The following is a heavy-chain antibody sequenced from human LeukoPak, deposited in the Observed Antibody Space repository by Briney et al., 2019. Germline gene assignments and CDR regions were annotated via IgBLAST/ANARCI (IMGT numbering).Heavy chain of an antibody. J-gene: IGHJ4*02. V-gene: IGHV3-30-3*01. D-gene: IGHD2-2*01. CDR2: ISYDENNK. Sequence: GGSLRLSCAASGFTFSGYSMHWVRQAPGKGLEWVAVISYDENNKYYADAVKGRFTISRDNSQNTLYLQMNTLRPEDTAVYYCARLVCSTIPCYGKFYFDSWGQGTLVPVSS. CDR3: ARLVCSTIPCYGKFYFDS. CDR1: GFTFSGYS.